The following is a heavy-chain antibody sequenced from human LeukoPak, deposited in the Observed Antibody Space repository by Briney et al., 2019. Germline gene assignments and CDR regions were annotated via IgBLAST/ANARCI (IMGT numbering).Heavy chain of an antibody. Sequence: GSLRLSCAASGFTFSSYAMSWVRQAPGKGLEWVSAISGSRSYTYYADSVQGRFSISRDDAKNSLYLQMNSLRAEDTARYYCARDNGDVVAPLLDVWGKGTTVTISS. J-gene: IGHJ6*04. CDR2: ISGSRSYT. D-gene: IGHD2-21*01. CDR1: GFTFSSYA. V-gene: IGHV3-21*01. CDR3: ARDNGDVVAPLLDV.